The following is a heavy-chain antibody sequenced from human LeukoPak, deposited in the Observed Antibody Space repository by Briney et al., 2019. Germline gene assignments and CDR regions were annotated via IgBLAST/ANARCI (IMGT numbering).Heavy chain of an antibody. J-gene: IGHJ4*02. CDR3: ARVRYSSDWYDCPY. CDR2: INPNSGGT. D-gene: IGHD6-19*01. CDR1: GYTFTGYY. V-gene: IGHV1-2*02. Sequence: ASVKVSCKASGYTFTGYYMHWVRQAPGQGLEWMGWINPNSGGTNYAQKFQGRVTMTRDTSISTAYMELSRLRSDDTAVYYCARVRYSSDWYDCPYWGQGTLVTVSS.